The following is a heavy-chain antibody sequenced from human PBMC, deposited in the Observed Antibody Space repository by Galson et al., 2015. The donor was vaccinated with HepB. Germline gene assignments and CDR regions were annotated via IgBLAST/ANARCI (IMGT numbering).Heavy chain of an antibody. D-gene: IGHD3-3*01. J-gene: IGHJ5*02. V-gene: IGHV4-39*01. CDR2: IYYSGST. CDR3: ARGVSTIFGVGYYGVWFDP. Sequence: SETLSLTCTVSGGSISSSSYYWGWIRQPPGKGLEWIGSIYYSGSTYYNPSLKSRVTISVDTSKNQFSLKLSSVTAADTAVYYCARGVSTIFGVGYYGVWFDPWGQGTLVTVSS. CDR1: GGSISSSSYY.